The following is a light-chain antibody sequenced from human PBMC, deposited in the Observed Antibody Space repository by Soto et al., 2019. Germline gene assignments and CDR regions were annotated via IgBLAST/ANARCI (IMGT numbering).Light chain of an antibody. CDR3: SSYTSSSTPYV. Sequence: HSVLTQPASVSGFPGQSSTISCTGTSSDVGGYNYVSWYQQHPGKAPKLMIYDVSNRPSGVSNRFSGSKSGNTASLTISGLQAEDEADYYCSSYTSSSTPYVFGTGTKVTVL. J-gene: IGLJ1*01. CDR2: DVS. V-gene: IGLV2-14*01. CDR1: SSDVGGYNY.